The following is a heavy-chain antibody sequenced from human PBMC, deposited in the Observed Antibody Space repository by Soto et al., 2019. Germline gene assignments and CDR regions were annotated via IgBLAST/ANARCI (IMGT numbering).Heavy chain of an antibody. CDR1: GGSISSYY. Sequence: SETLSLTCTVSGGSISSYYWSWIRQPPGKGLEWIGYIYYSGSTNYNPSLKSRVTISVDTSKNQFSLKLSSVTAADTAVYYCARVGYSSSWYEAYYLDDWGQGTLVTVSS. CDR2: IYYSGST. D-gene: IGHD6-13*01. V-gene: IGHV4-59*01. J-gene: IGHJ4*02. CDR3: ARVGYSSSWYEAYYLDD.